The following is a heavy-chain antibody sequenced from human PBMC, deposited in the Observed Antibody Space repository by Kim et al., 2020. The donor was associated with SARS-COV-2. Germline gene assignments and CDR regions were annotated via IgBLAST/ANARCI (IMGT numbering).Heavy chain of an antibody. J-gene: IGHJ6*02. V-gene: IGHV3-21*01. CDR3: ARVTTTHYYYYGMDV. D-gene: IGHD4-17*01. Sequence: DSVKCRVPISRDNAKNSLYLQMNDLRAEDTAVYYCARVTTTHYYYYGMDVWGQGTTVTVSS.